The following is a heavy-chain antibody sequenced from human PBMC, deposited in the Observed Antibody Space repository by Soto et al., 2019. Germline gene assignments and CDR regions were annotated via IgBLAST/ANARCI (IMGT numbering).Heavy chain of an antibody. CDR1: GFTFSSYA. J-gene: IGHJ5*02. CDR3: ARHYYEPSNWFDP. CDR2: ISYDGSNK. D-gene: IGHD3-3*01. Sequence: GGSLRLSCAASGFTFSSYAMHWVRQAPGKGLEWVAVISYDGSNKYYADSVKGRFTISRDNSKNTLYLQMNSLRAEDTAVYYCARHYYEPSNWFDPWGQGTLVTVSS. V-gene: IGHV3-30-3*01.